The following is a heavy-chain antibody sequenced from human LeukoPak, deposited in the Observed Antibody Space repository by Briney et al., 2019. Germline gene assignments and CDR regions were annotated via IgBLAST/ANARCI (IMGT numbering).Heavy chain of an antibody. J-gene: IGHJ4*02. V-gene: IGHV6-1*01. Sequence: SQTLSLTCAISGDSVSSNSAAWNWIRQSPSIGLQWLGRTYFRSKWLNDYAVSVKSRITIKPDTSKNQFSLQLNSVTPEDTAVYYCARGAGSLIDYWGQGTLVTVSS. D-gene: IGHD6-13*01. CDR1: GDSVSSNSAA. CDR2: TYFRSKWLN. CDR3: ARGAGSLIDY.